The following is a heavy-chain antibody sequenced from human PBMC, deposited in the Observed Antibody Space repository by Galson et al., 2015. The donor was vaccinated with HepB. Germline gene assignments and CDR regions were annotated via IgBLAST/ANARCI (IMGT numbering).Heavy chain of an antibody. D-gene: IGHD3-10*01. Sequence: SLRLSCAASGFTFSSYSMNWVRQAPGKGLEWVAVISYDGSNKYYADSVKGRFTISRDNSKNTLYLQMNSLRAEDTAVYYCARIAPSPYYYGSGQIDYWGQGTLVTVSS. CDR2: ISYDGSNK. J-gene: IGHJ4*02. CDR3: ARIAPSPYYYGSGQIDY. CDR1: GFTFSSYS. V-gene: IGHV3-30*03.